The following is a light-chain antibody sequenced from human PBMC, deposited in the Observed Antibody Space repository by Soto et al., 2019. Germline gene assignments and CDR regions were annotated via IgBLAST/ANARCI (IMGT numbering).Light chain of an antibody. CDR1: SDDIGVYDY. CDR3: TSYTTSSTL. Sequence: QSVLTQPASVSGSPGQSITISCTGTSDDIGVYDYVSWCQHHPGEAPKVIIYEVSSRPSDISSRFSGSKSGNTASLTISGLQADDEAVYYCTSYTTSSTLFGTGTNVTV. J-gene: IGLJ1*01. CDR2: EVS. V-gene: IGLV2-14*01.